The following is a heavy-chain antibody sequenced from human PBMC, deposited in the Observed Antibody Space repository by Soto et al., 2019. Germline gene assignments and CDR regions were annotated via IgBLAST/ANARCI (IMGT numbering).Heavy chain of an antibody. CDR2: IYYSGST. Sequence: GKGLEWIGYIYYSGSTNYNPSLKTRVTISVDTSKNQFSPKLSSVTATDTAVYYCERTRYCSSLNGYVDYWDQGSLFTDSS. D-gene: IGHD2-2*01. J-gene: IGHJ4*02. CDR3: ERTRYCSSLNGYVDY. V-gene: IGHV4-59*08.